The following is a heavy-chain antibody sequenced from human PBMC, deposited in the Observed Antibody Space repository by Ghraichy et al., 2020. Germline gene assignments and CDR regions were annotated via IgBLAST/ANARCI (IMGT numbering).Heavy chain of an antibody. CDR2: INGDGSST. V-gene: IGHV3-74*01. D-gene: IGHD6-13*01. CDR1: GFTFSSHW. Sequence: GGSLRLSCEASGFTFSSHWMHWVRQAPGKGLVWVSRINGDGSSTTYADSVKGRCTVSRDNGMSTLFLQLNSLRAEDTAGYSCARDTYGSSWFGYYYGMDVWGQGTTVTVSS. J-gene: IGHJ6*02. CDR3: ARDTYGSSWFGYYYGMDV.